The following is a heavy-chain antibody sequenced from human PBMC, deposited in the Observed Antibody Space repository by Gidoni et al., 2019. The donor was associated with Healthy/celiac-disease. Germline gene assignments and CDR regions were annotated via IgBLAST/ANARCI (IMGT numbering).Heavy chain of an antibody. V-gene: IGHV1-46*03. CDR2: INPSGGST. J-gene: IGHJ6*02. D-gene: IGHD4-4*01. CDR1: GYTFTSYY. CDR3: ARGGTTVPRGDYYYGMDV. Sequence: QVQLVQSGAEVKKPGASVKVSCKASGYTFTSYYMHWVRQAPGQGLEWMGIINPSGGSTSYAQKFQGRVTRTRDTSTSTVYMELSSMRSEDTAVYYCARGGTTVPRGDYYYGMDVWGQGTTVTVSS.